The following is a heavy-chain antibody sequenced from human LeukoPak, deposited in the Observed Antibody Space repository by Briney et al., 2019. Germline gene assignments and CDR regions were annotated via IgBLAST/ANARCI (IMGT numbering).Heavy chain of an antibody. Sequence: PGGTLRLSCAVSGFTFSSYGMSWVRQAPGKGLEWVAFIRYDGSNKYYADSVKGRFTISRDNSKNTLYLQMNSLRAEDTAVYYCAKFGAPHASFDYWGQGTLVTVSS. D-gene: IGHD3-10*01. CDR2: IRYDGSNK. V-gene: IGHV3-30*02. CDR3: AKFGAPHASFDY. J-gene: IGHJ4*02. CDR1: GFTFSSYG.